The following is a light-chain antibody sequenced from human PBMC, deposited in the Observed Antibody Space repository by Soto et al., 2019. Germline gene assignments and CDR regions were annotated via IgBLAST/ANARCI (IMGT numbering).Light chain of an antibody. CDR2: GNT. CDR1: SSNIGAGYD. Sequence: QSVLTQPPSMSGAPGQRVTISCTGSSSNIGAGYDVHWYQLLPGTAPKLLIYGNTNRPSGVPDRFSGSKSGTSASLAITGLRAEEEADYYCQSHDSSLNSWVFGGGTKLTVL. CDR3: QSHDSSLNSWV. V-gene: IGLV1-40*01. J-gene: IGLJ3*02.